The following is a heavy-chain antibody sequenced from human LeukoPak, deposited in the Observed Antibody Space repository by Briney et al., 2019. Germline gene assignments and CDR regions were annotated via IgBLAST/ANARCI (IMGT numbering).Heavy chain of an antibody. CDR2: IKSKIDGGTT. D-gene: IGHD4-23*01. J-gene: IGHJ3*02. Sequence: GGSLRLSCAASGFTFSNAWMSWVPQAPGKGLEWVGRIKSKIDGGTTNYAAPVKGRFTISRDDSKNTLYLQMNSLKTEDTAVYYCTTRYGGTLDAFDIWGQGTMVTVSS. CDR3: TTRYGGTLDAFDI. CDR1: GFTFSNAW. V-gene: IGHV3-15*01.